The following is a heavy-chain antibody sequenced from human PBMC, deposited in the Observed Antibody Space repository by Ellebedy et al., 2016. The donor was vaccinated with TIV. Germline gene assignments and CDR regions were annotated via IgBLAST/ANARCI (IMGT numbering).Heavy chain of an antibody. J-gene: IGHJ4*02. CDR1: GFTFSSYW. D-gene: IGHD3-16*01. CDR2: INQDGSEQ. V-gene: IGHV3-7*03. CDR3: ARSFQYFYY. Sequence: GESLKISCAASGFTFSSYWMNWVRQAPGKGLEWVANINQDGSEQYYVDSVTGRFTISRDNAKNSLFLQMNSLRAEDTAVYYCARSFQYFYYWGQGTLVTVSS.